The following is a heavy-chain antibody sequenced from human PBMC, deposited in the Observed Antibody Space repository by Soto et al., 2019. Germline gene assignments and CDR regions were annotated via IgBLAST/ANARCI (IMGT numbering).Heavy chain of an antibody. CDR2: INPNSGGT. J-gene: IGHJ5*02. V-gene: IGHV1-2*04. CDR1: GYTFTGYY. D-gene: IGHD2-15*01. Sequence: ASVKVSCKASGYTFTGYYMHWVRQAPGQGLEWMGWINPNSGGTNYAQKFQGWVTMTRDTSISTAYMELRRLRSDDTAVYYCARVAPPCSGGSCYKYNWFDPWGQGTLVTVSS. CDR3: ARVAPPCSGGSCYKYNWFDP.